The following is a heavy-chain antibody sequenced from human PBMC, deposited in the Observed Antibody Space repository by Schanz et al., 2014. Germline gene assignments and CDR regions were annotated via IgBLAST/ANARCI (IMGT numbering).Heavy chain of an antibody. J-gene: IGHJ4*02. Sequence: QVRLVESGGGVVQPGRSLRLSCAASGFTLSSYGMHWVRQAPGKGLEWVAFINSDGTKRVYADSVKSRFTISRDNSRNARYLQTNSVRAEDTDVEYCATDFHGHGPHLDYWGQGSLVTVSS. CDR1: GFTLSSYG. CDR3: ATDFHGHGPHLDY. V-gene: IGHV3-33*08. CDR2: INSDGTKR.